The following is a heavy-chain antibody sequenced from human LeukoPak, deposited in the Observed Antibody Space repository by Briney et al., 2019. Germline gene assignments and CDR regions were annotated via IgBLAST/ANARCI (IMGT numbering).Heavy chain of an antibody. Sequence: GGSLRLSCAASGFTFSSYAMSWVRQAPGKGLDWVSAISGSGGSTYYADSVKGRFTISRDNSKKTLYLQMNSLRAEDTAVYYCANRGYSYGVDYWGQGTLVTVSS. J-gene: IGHJ4*02. CDR1: GFTFSSYA. D-gene: IGHD5-18*01. CDR2: ISGSGGST. V-gene: IGHV3-23*01. CDR3: ANRGYSYGVDY.